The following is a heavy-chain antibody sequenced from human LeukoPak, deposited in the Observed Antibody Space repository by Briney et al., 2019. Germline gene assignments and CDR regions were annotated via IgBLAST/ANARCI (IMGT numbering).Heavy chain of an antibody. CDR3: AKTTTGYSSGRYPGWPVDY. V-gene: IGHV3-23*01. D-gene: IGHD6-19*01. J-gene: IGHJ4*02. CDR2: IFGSGGSA. CDR1: GFTFNSYA. Sequence: GGSLRLSCAASGFTFNSYAMYWVRQVPGKGLEWVSGIFGSGGSAHYADSVKGRFTISRDNSKNTVYLQMNSLRAEDTAVYYCAKTTTGYSSGRYPGWPVDYWGQGALVTVSS.